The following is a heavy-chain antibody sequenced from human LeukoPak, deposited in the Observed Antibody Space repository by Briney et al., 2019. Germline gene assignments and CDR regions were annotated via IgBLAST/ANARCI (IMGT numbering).Heavy chain of an antibody. J-gene: IGHJ6*02. Sequence: SVKVSCKASGGTFSSYAISWARQAPGQGLEWMGRIIPILGIANYAQKFQGRVTITADKSTSTAYMELSSLRSEDTAVYYCARDGAGVLTVLGSYGASGYYYGMDVWGQGTTVTVSS. V-gene: IGHV1-69*04. CDR1: GGTFSSYA. D-gene: IGHD5-18*01. CDR3: ARDGAGVLTVLGSYGASGYYYGMDV. CDR2: IIPILGIA.